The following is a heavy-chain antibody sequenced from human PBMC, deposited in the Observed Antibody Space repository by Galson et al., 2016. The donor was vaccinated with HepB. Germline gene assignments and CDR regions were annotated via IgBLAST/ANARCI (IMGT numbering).Heavy chain of an antibody. CDR2: ISSDGVYT. CDR3: ARDYFCVGASCRGERGRFDY. D-gene: IGHD2-21*01. J-gene: IGHJ4*02. CDR1: GLTFRSYA. V-gene: IGHV3-21*01. Sequence: SLRLSCAASGLTFRSYAFSWLRQAPGQGLEWVSSISSDGVYTYYADSLKGRFSISRDNAKNSLFLQMSSQRAEDTAMYYCARDYFCVGASCRGERGRFDYWGQGALVTVSS.